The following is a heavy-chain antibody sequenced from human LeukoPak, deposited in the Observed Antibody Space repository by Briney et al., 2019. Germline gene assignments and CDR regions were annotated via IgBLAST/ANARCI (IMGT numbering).Heavy chain of an antibody. D-gene: IGHD2-15*01. Sequence: SETLSLTCTVSGGSISSGGYYWSRIRQHPGKGLEWIGFIYYSGSTYYNPSIKSRVTISVDTSKNQFSLKLTSVTAADTAVYYCARGPPGYCSGGSCYTPDFDYWGQGTLVTVSS. CDR2: IYYSGST. CDR1: GGSISSGGYY. J-gene: IGHJ4*02. CDR3: ARGPPGYCSGGSCYTPDFDY. V-gene: IGHV4-31*03.